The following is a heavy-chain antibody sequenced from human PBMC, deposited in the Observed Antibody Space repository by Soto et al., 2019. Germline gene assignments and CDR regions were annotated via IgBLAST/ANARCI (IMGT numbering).Heavy chain of an antibody. Sequence: SDTLSLTRTVSGVSISSSYWSWIRQPPGKGLEWIGYIYYSGSTNYNPSLKSRVTISVDTSKNQFSLKLSSVTAADTAVYYCARFGGSPHFDYWGQGTLVTVS. CDR2: IYYSGST. CDR1: GVSISSSY. V-gene: IGHV4-59*01. J-gene: IGHJ4*02. CDR3: ARFGGSPHFDY. D-gene: IGHD3-16*01.